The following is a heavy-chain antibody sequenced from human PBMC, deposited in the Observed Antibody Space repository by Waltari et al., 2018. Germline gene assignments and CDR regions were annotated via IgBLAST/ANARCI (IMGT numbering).Heavy chain of an antibody. D-gene: IGHD6-13*01. Sequence: EVQLVESGGGLIQPGGSLRLSCAASGFTVSSNYLSWVRRARGKGREWVSVIYSGGSTYYADSVKGRFTISRDNSKNTLYLQMNSLRAEDTAVYYCARKVLEAGYSSSWYDWYFDLWGRGTLVTVSS. CDR3: ARKVLEAGYSSSWYDWYFDL. CDR2: IYSGGST. J-gene: IGHJ2*01. CDR1: GFTVSSNY. V-gene: IGHV3-53*01.